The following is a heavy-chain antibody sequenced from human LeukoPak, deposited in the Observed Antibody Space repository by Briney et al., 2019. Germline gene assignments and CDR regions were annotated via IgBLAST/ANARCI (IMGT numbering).Heavy chain of an antibody. D-gene: IGHD1-14*01. CDR1: GGSISSYY. CDR2: IYYSGST. J-gene: IGHJ5*02. V-gene: IGHV4-59*12. Sequence: SETLSLTFTVSGGSISSYYWSWIRQPPGKGLEWIGYIYYSGSTNYNPSLKSRVTISVDTSKNQFSLKLSSVTAADTAVYYCARDWGRPGTGVDWFDPWGQGTLVTVSS. CDR3: ARDWGRPGTGVDWFDP.